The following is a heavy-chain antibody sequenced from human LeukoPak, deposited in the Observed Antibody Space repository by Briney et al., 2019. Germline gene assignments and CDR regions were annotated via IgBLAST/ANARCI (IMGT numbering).Heavy chain of an antibody. CDR3: AKVISGPNYYYGMDV. V-gene: IGHV3-23*01. CDR1: GFTFSSYA. CDR2: ICGSGGST. J-gene: IGHJ6*02. Sequence: PGGSLRLSCAASGFTFSSYAMSWVRQAPGKGLEWVSAICGSGGSTYYADSVKGRFTISRDNSKNTLYLQMNSLRAEDTAVYYCAKVISGPNYYYGMDVWGQGTTVTVSS. D-gene: IGHD2-8*02.